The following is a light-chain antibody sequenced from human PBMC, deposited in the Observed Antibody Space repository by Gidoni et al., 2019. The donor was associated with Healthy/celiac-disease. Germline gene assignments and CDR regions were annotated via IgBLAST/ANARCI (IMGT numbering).Light chain of an antibody. Sequence: DVQMTQSRSSLSASGGERVTITCRASHSISSYLNWYQQKPGKAPKLMIDAASSLQSGLPSRFSGSGYGTDFTLTISSLQPEDFATYYCQQSYSTPLTFGGGTKVEIK. V-gene: IGKV1-39*01. J-gene: IGKJ4*01. CDR2: AAS. CDR1: HSISSY. CDR3: QQSYSTPLT.